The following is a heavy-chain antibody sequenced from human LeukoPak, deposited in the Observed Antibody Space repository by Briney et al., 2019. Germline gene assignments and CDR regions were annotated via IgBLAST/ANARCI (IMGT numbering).Heavy chain of an antibody. V-gene: IGHV3-64*01. CDR2: INSNGDST. CDR1: GFTFSSYP. D-gene: IGHD2-2*01. J-gene: IGHJ4*02. CDR3: ARVGYCSSISCFTNFFGY. Sequence: GGSLRLSCAASGFTFSSYPMHWVRQAPGKGLEYVSAINSNGDSTYYANSVKGRFTISRDNSKNTLYLQMGSLRAEDMAMYYCARVGYCSSISCFTNFFGYWGQGTLVTVSS.